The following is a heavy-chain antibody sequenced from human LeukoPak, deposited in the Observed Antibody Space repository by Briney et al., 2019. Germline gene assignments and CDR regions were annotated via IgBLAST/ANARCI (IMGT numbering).Heavy chain of an antibody. V-gene: IGHV4-34*01. J-gene: IGHJ4*02. CDR2: INHSGST. D-gene: IGHD3-3*01. CDR3: ARGRDFWSGYYRGYYFDY. Sequence: SETLSLTCAVYGGSFSGYYWSWIRQPPGKGLEWIGEINHSGSTNYNPSLKSRVTISVDTSKNQFSLKLSSVTAADTAVYYCARGRDFWSGYYRGYYFDYWGQGTLVTVSP. CDR1: GGSFSGYY.